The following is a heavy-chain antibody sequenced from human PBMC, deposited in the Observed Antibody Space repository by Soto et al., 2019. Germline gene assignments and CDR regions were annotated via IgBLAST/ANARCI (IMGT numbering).Heavy chain of an antibody. D-gene: IGHD6-13*01. J-gene: IGHJ5*02. CDR2: IYYSGST. CDR1: GGSISSYY. Sequence: LSLTCTVSGGSISSYYWSWIRQPPGKGLEWIGYIYYSGSTNYNPSLKSRVTISVDTSKNQFSLKLSSVTAADTAVYYCASHSSRGWFDPWGQGTLVTVSS. CDR3: ASHSSRGWFDP. V-gene: IGHV4-59*01.